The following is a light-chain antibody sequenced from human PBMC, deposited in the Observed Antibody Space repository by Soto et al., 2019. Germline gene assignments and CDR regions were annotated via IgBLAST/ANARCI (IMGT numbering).Light chain of an antibody. Sequence: QSALTQPASVSGSPGQSITLSCTGTSSDIGGYDYVSWYQRHPGKAPKLIIYDVNNWPSGVSIRFSGSKSGNTASLTISGLQAEAEADYYCTSYASGSSHVVFGGGTQLTVL. CDR3: TSYASGSSHVV. CDR2: DVN. V-gene: IGLV2-14*01. CDR1: SSDIGGYDY. J-gene: IGLJ2*01.